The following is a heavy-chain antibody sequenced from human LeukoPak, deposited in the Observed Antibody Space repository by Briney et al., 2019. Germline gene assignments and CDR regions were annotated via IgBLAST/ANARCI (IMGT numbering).Heavy chain of an antibody. D-gene: IGHD3-3*01. V-gene: IGHV4-34*01. J-gene: IGHJ5*02. Sequence: SETLSLTCAVYGGSFSGYYWSWIRQPPGKGLEWIGEINHSGSTNYNPSLKSRVTISVDTSKNQFSLKLSSVTAADTAVYYCARDYRDFWSGGENWFDPWGQGTLVTVSS. CDR3: ARDYRDFWSGGENWFDP. CDR1: GGSFSGYY. CDR2: INHSGST.